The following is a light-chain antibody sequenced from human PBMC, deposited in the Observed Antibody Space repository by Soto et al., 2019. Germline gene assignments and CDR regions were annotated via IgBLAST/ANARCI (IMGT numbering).Light chain of an antibody. V-gene: IGLV1-40*01. CDR1: SSNIGAGYD. CDR2: GNS. Sequence: QSVLTQPPSVSGAPGQRVTISCTWSSSNIGAGYDVHWYQQLPGTAPKLLIYGNSNRPSGVPDRFSGSKSGTSASLAITGLQAEDEADYYRQSYDSSLSGYVFGTGTKLTVL. J-gene: IGLJ1*01. CDR3: QSYDSSLSGYV.